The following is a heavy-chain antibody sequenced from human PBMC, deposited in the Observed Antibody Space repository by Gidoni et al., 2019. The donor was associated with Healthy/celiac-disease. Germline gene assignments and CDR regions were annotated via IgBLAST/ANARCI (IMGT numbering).Heavy chain of an antibody. V-gene: IGHV3-11*01. CDR1: GFTFSDYS. Sequence: QVQLVESGGGLVKPGGSLRLSCAASGFTFSDYSMRWIRQAPGKGLEWVSYISSSGSTIYYADSVKGRFTISRDNAKNSLYLQMNSLRAEDTAVYYCARSRPFCSGGSCYPWGITYPFDYWGQGTLVTVSS. J-gene: IGHJ4*02. D-gene: IGHD2-15*01. CDR3: ARSRPFCSGGSCYPWGITYPFDY. CDR2: ISSSGSTI.